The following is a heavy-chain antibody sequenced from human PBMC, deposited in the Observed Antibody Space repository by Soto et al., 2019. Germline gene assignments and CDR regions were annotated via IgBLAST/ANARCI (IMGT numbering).Heavy chain of an antibody. CDR2: IKQDGSEK. J-gene: IGHJ3*02. Sequence: GESLKISCAASGFTFSSYWMSWVRQAPGKGLEWVANIKQDGSEKYYVDSVKGRFTISRDNAKNSLYLQMNSLRAEDTAVYYCAREGYSSSANGDAFDIWGQGTMVTVSS. CDR1: GFTFSSYW. CDR3: AREGYSSSANGDAFDI. D-gene: IGHD6-13*01. V-gene: IGHV3-7*01.